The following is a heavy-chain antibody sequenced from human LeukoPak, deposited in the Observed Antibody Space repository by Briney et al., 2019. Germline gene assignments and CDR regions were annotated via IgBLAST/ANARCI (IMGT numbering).Heavy chain of an antibody. CDR2: IYTSGST. CDR3: ARVKYYDFWSGYYQGANFDY. CDR1: GGSISSYY. V-gene: IGHV4-4*07. D-gene: IGHD3-3*01. Sequence: SETLSLTCTVSGGSISSYYWSCIRQPAGKGLEWIGRIYTSGSTNYNPSLKSRVTISVDTSKNQFSLKLSSVTAADTAVYYCARVKYYDFWSGYYQGANFDYWGQGTLVTVSS. J-gene: IGHJ4*02.